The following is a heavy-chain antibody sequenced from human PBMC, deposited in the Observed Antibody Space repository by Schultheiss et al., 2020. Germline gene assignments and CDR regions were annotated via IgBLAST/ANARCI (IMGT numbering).Heavy chain of an antibody. Sequence: SETLSLTCTVSGGSISTGGYYWSWIRQHPGKGLEWIGYIYYSGSTYYNPSLKSRVTISVDTSKNQFSLKLSSVTAADTAVYYCARFYYGSGYDYWGQGTLVTVSS. J-gene: IGHJ4*02. CDR2: IYYSGST. D-gene: IGHD3-10*01. CDR3: ARFYYGSGYDY. V-gene: IGHV4-31*03. CDR1: GGSISTGGYY.